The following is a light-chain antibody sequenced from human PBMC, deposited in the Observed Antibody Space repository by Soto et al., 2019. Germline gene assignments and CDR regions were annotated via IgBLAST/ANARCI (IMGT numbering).Light chain of an antibody. J-gene: IGKJ1*01. V-gene: IGKV2-28*01. CDR3: MQALETPRT. Sequence: IVLTQSPLSLPVTPGEPASISCRSSQSLLNSNGYKYLDWYLQKPGQSPQLLIYLGSNRASGVPDRFSGSGSGTDFTLKISRVEAEDVGVYYCMQALETPRTFGQGTKVEIK. CDR2: LGS. CDR1: QSLLNSNGYKY.